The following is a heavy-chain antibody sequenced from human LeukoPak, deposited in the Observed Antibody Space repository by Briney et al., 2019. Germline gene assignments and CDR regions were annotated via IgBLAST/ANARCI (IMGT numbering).Heavy chain of an antibody. CDR1: GGSISSAYY. CDR2: MYHTGST. V-gene: IGHV4-38-2*02. D-gene: IGHD6-19*01. CDR3: ARFTTSGVYYFDS. J-gene: IGHJ4*02. Sequence: SETLSLTCTVSGGSISSAYYWGWIRQPPGKGLEWIGSMYHTGSTYYNPSLKSRVTISVDTSKNQFSLKLSSVTAADTAVYYCARFTTSGVYYFDSWGQGTLVTVSS.